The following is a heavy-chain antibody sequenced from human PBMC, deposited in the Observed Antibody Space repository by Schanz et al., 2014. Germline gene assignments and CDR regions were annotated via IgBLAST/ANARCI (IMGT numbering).Heavy chain of an antibody. CDR2: ISGSGGGA. Sequence: EVQMLESGGGLVQPGGSLRLSCVASGFTFRRSYGMTWVRQAPGKGLEWVSVISGSGGGANYAESVKGRFTISRDNSKNTLSLQMNSLRAEDTAVYYCARSYSSGWYPYYYGMDVWGQGTTVTVSS. CDR3: ARSYSSGWYPYYYGMDV. V-gene: IGHV3-23*01. D-gene: IGHD6-19*01. J-gene: IGHJ6*02. CDR1: GFTFRRSYG.